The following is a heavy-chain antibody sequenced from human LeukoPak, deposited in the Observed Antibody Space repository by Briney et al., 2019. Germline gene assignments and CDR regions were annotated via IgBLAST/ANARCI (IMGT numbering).Heavy chain of an antibody. D-gene: IGHD2-15*01. V-gene: IGHV3-30*04. J-gene: IGHJ4*02. CDR3: ARDRYCSGGSCLGIDY. CDR1: GFTFSSYA. CDR2: ISYDGSNK. Sequence: GGSLRLSCAASGFTFSSYAMHWVCQAPGKGLEWVAVISYDGSNKYYADSVKGRFTISRDNSKNTLYLQMNSLRAEDTAVYYCARDRYCSGGSCLGIDYWGQGTLVTVSS.